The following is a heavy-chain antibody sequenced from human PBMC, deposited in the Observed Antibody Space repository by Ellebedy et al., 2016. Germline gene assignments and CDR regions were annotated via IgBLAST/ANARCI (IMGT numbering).Heavy chain of an antibody. D-gene: IGHD5-24*01. V-gene: IGHV1-8*01. CDR1: GYTFTSYD. CDR3: ARDRMAKIPY. Sequence: VSVKVSCXASGYTFTSYDINWVRQAPGQGFEWMGRMNPNSGETGYAQKFQGRLTMTRDTSITTAYMELSSLRSEDTAVYYCARDRMAKIPYWGQGTLVTVSS. CDR2: MNPNSGET. J-gene: IGHJ4*02.